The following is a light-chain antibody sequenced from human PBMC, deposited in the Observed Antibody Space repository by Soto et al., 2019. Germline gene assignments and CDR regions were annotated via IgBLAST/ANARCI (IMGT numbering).Light chain of an antibody. CDR1: QSISAH. V-gene: IGKV1-39*01. Sequence: DIQMTQSPSSLSASVGDRVTITCRASQSISAHLNWYQQKPGKAPKVLIYAATNLESGVPSRFSGSGSGTEVTLTISSLQPEDFATYYCQQGYTTPGTFGQGTKVE. CDR3: QQGYTTPGT. CDR2: AAT. J-gene: IGKJ1*01.